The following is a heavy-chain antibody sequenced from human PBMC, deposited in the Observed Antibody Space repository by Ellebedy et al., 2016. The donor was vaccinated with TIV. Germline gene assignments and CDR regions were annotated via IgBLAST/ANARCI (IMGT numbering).Heavy chain of an antibody. CDR2: IKQDGSEI. CDR1: AFTFSSHW. CDR3: ARKDVGGSGWAIDL. J-gene: IGHJ5*02. D-gene: IGHD6-19*01. V-gene: IGHV3-7*03. Sequence: GGSLRLXXAASAFTFSSHWMRWVRQAPGKGLEWVANIKQDGSEIHYVDSVKGRFTISRDNAKNSLFLQMNSLRVEDTAVYYCARKDVGGSGWAIDLWGQGTLVNVSS.